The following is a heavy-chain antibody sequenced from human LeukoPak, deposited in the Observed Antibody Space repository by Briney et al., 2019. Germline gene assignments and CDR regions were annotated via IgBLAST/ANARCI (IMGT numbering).Heavy chain of an antibody. CDR1: GFTFSSYA. Sequence: GGSLRLSCAASGFTFSSYAMSWVRQAPGKGLEWVSAISGSGGSTYYADSVKGRFTISRDNSKNTLYLQMNSLRAEDTAVYYGEKVNSRFVVVPADDYWGQETLVTVSS. D-gene: IGHD2-2*01. V-gene: IGHV3-23*01. J-gene: IGHJ4*02. CDR3: EKVNSRFVVVPADDY. CDR2: ISGSGGST.